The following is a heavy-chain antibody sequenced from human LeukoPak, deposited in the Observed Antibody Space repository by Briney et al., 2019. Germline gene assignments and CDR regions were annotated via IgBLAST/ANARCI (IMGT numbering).Heavy chain of an antibody. V-gene: IGHV4-34*01. CDR2: INHSGST. Sequence: SETLSLTCAVYGGSFSGYYWSWIRQPPGKGLEWIGEINHSGSTNYNPSLKSRVTMSVDTSKNQFSLKLSSVTAADTAVYYCARDNTYGMDVWGQGTTVTVSS. J-gene: IGHJ6*02. CDR1: GGSFSGYY. CDR3: ARDNTYGMDV. D-gene: IGHD1-20*01.